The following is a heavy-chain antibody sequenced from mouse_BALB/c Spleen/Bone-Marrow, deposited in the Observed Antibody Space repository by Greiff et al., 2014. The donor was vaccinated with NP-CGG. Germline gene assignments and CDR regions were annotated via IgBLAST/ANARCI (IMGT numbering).Heavy chain of an antibody. Sequence: QVQLQQSGAELVRPGSSVKISCKASGYAFSSYWMNWVKQRPGQGLEWVGQIYPGDGDTNYNGKFKGKATLTADRSSSTAYMQLSSLTSEDSAVYFCARVRNWADYWGQGTTLTVSS. CDR3: ARVRNWADY. CDR2: IYPGDGDT. CDR1: GYAFSSYW. J-gene: IGHJ2*01. D-gene: IGHD4-1*01. V-gene: IGHV1-80*01.